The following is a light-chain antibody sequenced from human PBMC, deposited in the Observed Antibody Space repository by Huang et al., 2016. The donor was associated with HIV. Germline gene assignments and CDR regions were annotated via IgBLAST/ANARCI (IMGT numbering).Light chain of an antibody. CDR1: QDISTY. Sequence: DIQMTQSPSSLSASVGDRVTITCQASQDISTYLNGYQQKPGKAPKLLIYDASNLETGVLSRFSGSGSGTDFTFTIDSLQPEDIATYYCQQYINLLLTFGGGTKVEIK. CDR3: QQYINLLLT. V-gene: IGKV1-33*01. J-gene: IGKJ4*01. CDR2: DAS.